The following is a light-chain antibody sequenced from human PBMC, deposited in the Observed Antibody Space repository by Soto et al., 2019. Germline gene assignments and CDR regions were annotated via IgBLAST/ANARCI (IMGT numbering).Light chain of an antibody. CDR2: AAS. CDR1: QSVSSSY. J-gene: IGKJ1*01. V-gene: IGKV3-20*01. Sequence: EIVLTQSPGTLSLSPGERATLSCRASQSVSSSYLAWYHQKPGQAPRLLILAASSRATGIPDRCSGSGSATDFTLTVSRLEPEDFAVYYCQQYGSSPPWTVGQGTTVDI. CDR3: QQYGSSPPWT.